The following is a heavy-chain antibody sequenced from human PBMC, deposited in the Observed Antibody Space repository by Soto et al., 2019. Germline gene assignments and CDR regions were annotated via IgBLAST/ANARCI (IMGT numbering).Heavy chain of an antibody. CDR3: VRGGGGGQFDP. J-gene: IGHJ5*02. CDR1: GFTFSDYY. V-gene: IGHV3-11*06. Sequence: GGSLRLSCASSGFTFSDYYMSWIRQAPGKGLEWLPYISPGSRYPAYADSVKGRFTISRDNARRSLSLQMNSLTVDDTAIYYCVRGGGGGQFDPWGQGSMVTVSS. CDR2: ISPGSRYP. D-gene: IGHD2-15*01.